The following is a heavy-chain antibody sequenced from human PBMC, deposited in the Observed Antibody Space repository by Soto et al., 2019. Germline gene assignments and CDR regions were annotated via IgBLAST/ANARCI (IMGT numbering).Heavy chain of an antibody. V-gene: IGHV3-21*06. CDR2: ISSTTNYI. J-gene: IGHJ4*02. CDR3: ARESEDLTSNFDY. CDR1: GFTYTRYS. Sequence: LRLSCAASGFTYTRYSMNWVRQAPGKGLEWVSSISSTTNYIYYGDSMKGRFTISRDNAKNSLYLEMNSLRAEDTAVYYCARESEDLTSNFDYWGQGTLVTVSS.